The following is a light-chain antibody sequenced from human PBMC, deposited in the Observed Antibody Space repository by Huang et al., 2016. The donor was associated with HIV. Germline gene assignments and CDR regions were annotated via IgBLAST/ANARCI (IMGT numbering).Light chain of an antibody. CDR1: QAIGTS. J-gene: IGKJ4*01. V-gene: IGKV1-9*01. CDR3: QQLSLYPVT. CDR2: AVS. Sequence: IQLTQSPSFLSASVGDRVVITCRASQAIGTSLAWYQVNPGKAPKLLIFAVSSLQSGVPSRFSGDGTGTEFTLTIWNLQPEDFATYYCQQLSLYPVTFGGGSRVE.